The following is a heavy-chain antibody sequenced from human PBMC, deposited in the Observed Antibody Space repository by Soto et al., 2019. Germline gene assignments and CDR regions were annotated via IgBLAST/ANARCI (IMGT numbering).Heavy chain of an antibody. D-gene: IGHD3-22*01. CDR2: INSDGSST. CDR1: GFTFSSYW. J-gene: IGHJ4*02. Sequence: PGGSLRLSCAASGFTFSSYWMHWVRQAPGKGLVWVSRINSDGSSTSYADSVKGRFTISRDNAKNTLYLQMNSLRAEDTDVYYCAIRASYYDSSGYFDYWGQGTLVTVSS. V-gene: IGHV3-74*01. CDR3: AIRASYYDSSGYFDY.